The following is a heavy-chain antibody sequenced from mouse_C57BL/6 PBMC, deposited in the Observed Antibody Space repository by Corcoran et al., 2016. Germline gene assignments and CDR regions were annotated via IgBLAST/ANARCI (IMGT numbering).Heavy chain of an antibody. D-gene: IGHD1-1*01. CDR1: GYTFTTYG. CDR3: AKTVVAPYFDV. Sequence: QIQLVQSGPELKKPGETVKISCKASGYTFTTYGMSWVKQAPGKGLKWMGWINTYSGVPTYADDFKGRFAFSLETSASTAYLQINNLKNEDTATYFCAKTVVAPYFDVWGTGTTVTVSS. V-gene: IGHV9-3*01. CDR2: INTYSGVP. J-gene: IGHJ1*03.